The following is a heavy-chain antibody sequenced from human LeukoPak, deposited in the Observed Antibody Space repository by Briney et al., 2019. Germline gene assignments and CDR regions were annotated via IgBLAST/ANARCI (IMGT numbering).Heavy chain of an antibody. V-gene: IGHV3-43*02. CDR3: AKDSSTLLSGSYFDY. Sequence: GGSLRLSCAASGFTFDDYAMHWVRQAPGKGLEWVSLISGDGGSTYYADSVKGRFTISRDNSKNSLYLQMNSLRTEDTALYYCAKDSSTLLSGSYFDYWGQGTLVTVSS. J-gene: IGHJ4*02. D-gene: IGHD2-15*01. CDR2: ISGDGGST. CDR1: GFTFDDYA.